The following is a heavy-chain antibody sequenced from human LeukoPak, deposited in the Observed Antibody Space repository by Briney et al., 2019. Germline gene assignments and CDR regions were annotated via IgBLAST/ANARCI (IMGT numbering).Heavy chain of an antibody. J-gene: IGHJ4*02. CDR3: AKDNPLDY. D-gene: IGHD1-14*01. Sequence: PGGSLRLSCAASGFTFSSYGMHWVRQAPGKGLEWVAFIRYDGSNKYYADSVKGRFTISRDNSKNTLYLQINSLRAEDRAVYYCAKDNPLDYWGQGTLVIVSS. CDR1: GFTFSSYG. V-gene: IGHV3-30*02. CDR2: IRYDGSNK.